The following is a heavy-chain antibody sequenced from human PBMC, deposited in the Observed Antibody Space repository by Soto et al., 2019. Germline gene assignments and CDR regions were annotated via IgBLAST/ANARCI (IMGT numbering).Heavy chain of an antibody. J-gene: IGHJ6*02. CDR2: ISYDGSNK. V-gene: IGHV3-30*04. CDR3: ARDPGRDFYYYFMDV. CDR1: GFSFSVYA. Sequence: GGSLRLSCAVSGFSFSVYAMHWVRQSPGKGLEWVALISYDGSNKYYGDSVKGRFTISRDNSRNTLYLQMSSLRPDDTAVYYCARDPGRDFYYYFMDVWGQGTTVTVSS.